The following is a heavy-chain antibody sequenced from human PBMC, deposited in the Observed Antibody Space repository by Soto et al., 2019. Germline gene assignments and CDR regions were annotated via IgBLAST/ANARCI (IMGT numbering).Heavy chain of an antibody. J-gene: IGHJ4*02. V-gene: IGHV3-23*04. CDR3: AKGTFGNGWSS. CDR1: GFTFSNYA. CDR2: ITESGGYT. D-gene: IGHD3-16*01. Sequence: VQLVESGGGVVQPGGSLRLSCAASGFTFSNYAFNWVRQAPGKGLEWVSGITESGGYTDYADSVRGRFTISRDNSKNTLYVQMNSLRAEDTAVYYCAKGTFGNGWSSWGQGTLVAVSS.